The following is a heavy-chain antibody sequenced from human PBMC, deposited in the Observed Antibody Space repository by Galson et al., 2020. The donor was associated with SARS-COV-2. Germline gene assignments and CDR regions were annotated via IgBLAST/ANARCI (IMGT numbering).Heavy chain of an antibody. J-gene: IGHJ4*02. D-gene: IGHD3-9*01. CDR3: ARGYFDWLLYGGDYCDY. Sequence: GGYLRLSCAASGFTFSSYRMNWVRQAPGKGPDWVSYISSSSSTIYYAHSVNGRFTISRDNATNSLYLQMNSLRAEDTAVYYCARGYFDWLLYGGDYCDYWGQGTLVTVSS. CDR1: GFTFSSYR. CDR2: ISSSSSTI. V-gene: IGHV3-48*04.